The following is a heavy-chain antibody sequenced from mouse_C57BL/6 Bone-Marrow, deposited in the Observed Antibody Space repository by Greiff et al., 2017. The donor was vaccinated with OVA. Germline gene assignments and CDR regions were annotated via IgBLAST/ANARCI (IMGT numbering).Heavy chain of an antibody. V-gene: IGHV6-3*01. CDR3: TEGLREDYFDY. Sequence: EVKLMESGGGLVQPGGSVKLSCVASGFTFSNYWMNWVRQSPEKGLEWVAQIRLKSDNYATHYAESVKGRFTISRDDSKSSVYLQMNNLRAEDTGIYYCTEGLREDYFDYWGQGTTLTVSS. CDR1: GFTFSNYW. CDR2: IRLKSDNYAT. J-gene: IGHJ2*01. D-gene: IGHD2-2*01.